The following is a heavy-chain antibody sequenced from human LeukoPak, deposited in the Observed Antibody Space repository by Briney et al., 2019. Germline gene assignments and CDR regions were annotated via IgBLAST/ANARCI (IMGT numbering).Heavy chain of an antibody. V-gene: IGHV3-48*01. J-gene: IGHJ3*01. D-gene: IGHD3-22*01. CDR1: GFTFSDYA. CDR3: ATTLIVAVIGAFNV. CDR2: IGTSASHI. Sequence: GGSLRLSCAASGFTFSDYAMSWVRQAPGKGLEWISYIGTSASHIYYAGSVEGRFTISRDNAKNSLYLQMNGLRAEDTAVYFCATTLIVAVIGAFNVWGQGTMVTVSS.